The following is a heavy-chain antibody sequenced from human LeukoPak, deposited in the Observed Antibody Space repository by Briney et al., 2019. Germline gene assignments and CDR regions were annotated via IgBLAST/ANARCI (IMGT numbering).Heavy chain of an antibody. D-gene: IGHD5-12*01. CDR1: GFTFSSYA. V-gene: IGHV3-64*01. CDR2: ISSNGGST. CDR3: ARDRVATMNSYYYMDV. Sequence: GGFLRLSCAASGFTFSSYAMHWVRQAPGKGLEYVSAISSNGGSTYYANSVKGRFTISRDNSKNTLYLQMGSLRAEDMAVYYCARDRVATMNSYYYMDVWGKGTTVTVSS. J-gene: IGHJ6*03.